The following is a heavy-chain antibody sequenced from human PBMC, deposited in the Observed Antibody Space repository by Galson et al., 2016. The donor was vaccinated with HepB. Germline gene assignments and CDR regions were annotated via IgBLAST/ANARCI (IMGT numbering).Heavy chain of an antibody. V-gene: IGHV3-30-3*01. D-gene: IGHD6-6*01. CDR1: GFTFSGYA. CDR3: ARDSTARHRTVDP. J-gene: IGHJ5*02. Sequence: SLRLSCAASGFTFSGYAMHWVRQAPGKGLEWVAFISYDGSTKYYADSVKGRVTISRDNSKNTLYLQMNRLRAEDTAAYYCARDSTARHRTVDPWGQGTLVTVSS. CDR2: ISYDGSTK.